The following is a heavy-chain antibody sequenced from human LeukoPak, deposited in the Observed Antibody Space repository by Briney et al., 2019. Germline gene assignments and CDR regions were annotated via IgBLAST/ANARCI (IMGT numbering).Heavy chain of an antibody. CDR2: ISGSGGIT. J-gene: IGHJ3*02. CDR1: GFTFSSYA. CDR3: AKDRQAKSLPPDAFDI. V-gene: IGHV3-23*01. Sequence: GGSLRLSCAASGFTFSSYAMTWVRQAPGKGLEWVSAISGSGGITYYADSVKGRFTISRDNSKNTLYLQMNSLRAEDTAVYYCAKDRQAKSLPPDAFDIWGQGTMVTVSS.